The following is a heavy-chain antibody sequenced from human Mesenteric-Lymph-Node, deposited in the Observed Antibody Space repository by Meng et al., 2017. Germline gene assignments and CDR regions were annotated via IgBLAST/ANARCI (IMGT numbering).Heavy chain of an antibody. J-gene: IGHJ4*02. D-gene: IGHD6-13*01. CDR2: ISGNTGNT. V-gene: IGHV1-18*01. CDR1: GYNFNNYD. CDR3: ARDLSSWYVGWYFDY. Sequence: ASVKVSCKASGYNFNNYDISWVRQAPGQGLEWVGWISGNTGNTNYAHDLRGRVTLTRDTSTSTAYMELGSLRSDDTAVYYCARDLSSWYVGWYFDYWGQGTLVTVSS.